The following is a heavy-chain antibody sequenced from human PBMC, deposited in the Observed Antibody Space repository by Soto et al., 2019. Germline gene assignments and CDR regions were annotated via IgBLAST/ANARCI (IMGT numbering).Heavy chain of an antibody. CDR1: GFTFSNYW. Sequence: GGSLRLSCVASGFTFSNYWMSWVRQAPGKGLGRVANIKQDGSEKYYVDSVKGRFTISTDNAKNSLYLQMNSLRAEDTAAYYCARETYYYGMDVWGQGTTVTVSS. CDR2: IKQDGSEK. CDR3: ARETYYYGMDV. J-gene: IGHJ6*02. V-gene: IGHV3-7*01.